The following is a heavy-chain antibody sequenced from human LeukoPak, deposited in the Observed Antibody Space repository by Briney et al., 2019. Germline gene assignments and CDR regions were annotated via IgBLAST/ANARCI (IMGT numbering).Heavy chain of an antibody. Sequence: SETLSLTCTVSGGSNSSSSYYWGWIRQPPGKGLEWIGSIYYSGSTYYNPSLKSRVTISVDTSKNQFSLKLSSVTAADTAVYYCARGNSSSWPLDYWGQGTLVTVSS. J-gene: IGHJ4*02. CDR1: GGSNSSSSYY. CDR2: IYYSGST. D-gene: IGHD6-13*01. CDR3: ARGNSSSWPLDY. V-gene: IGHV4-39*07.